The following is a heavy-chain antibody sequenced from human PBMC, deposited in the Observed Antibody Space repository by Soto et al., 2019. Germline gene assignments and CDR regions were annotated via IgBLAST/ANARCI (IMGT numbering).Heavy chain of an antibody. CDR2: ISSSSSTI. J-gene: IGHJ6*02. V-gene: IGHV3-48*02. CDR3: ASRGVVDKYGMDV. CDR1: VFTFSSYS. D-gene: IGHD3-10*01. Sequence: PVGSLRLSCASSVFTFSSYSMNCVRHAPGKWLEWVSYISSSSSTIYYADSVKGRFTISRDNAKNSLYLQMNSLRDEDTAVYYCASRGVVDKYGMDVWAQVTTVPVSS.